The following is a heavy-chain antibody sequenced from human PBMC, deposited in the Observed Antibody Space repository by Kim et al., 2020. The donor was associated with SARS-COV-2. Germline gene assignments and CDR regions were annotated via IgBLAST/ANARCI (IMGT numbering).Heavy chain of an antibody. CDR2: INPGDSDT. CDR3: ARRLYCAGGACYWGPFDY. Sequence: GESLKISCQVSGYSFTNYWIGWVRQMPGKDLEWIGIINPGDSDTRYSPSCQGQVTISTDNSITTAYLKWNSLRASDTAMYYGARRLYCAGGACYWGPFDYCGQRTLVTVSS. V-gene: IGHV5-51*01. D-gene: IGHD2-8*02. J-gene: IGHJ4*02. CDR1: GYSFTNYW.